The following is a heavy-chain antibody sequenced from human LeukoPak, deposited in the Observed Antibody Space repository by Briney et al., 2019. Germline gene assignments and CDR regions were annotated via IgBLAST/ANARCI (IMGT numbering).Heavy chain of an antibody. V-gene: IGHV4-31*03. CDR3: ARGQGLRAFDI. CDR1: GCSISSGGYC. Sequence: TLSLTCTVSGCSISSGGYCWSWLRQHPGKGLELIGYIYYSGSTYYNPSLKSRVTISINTSKNQFSLKQTAVTAADTAVYYVARGQGLRAFDIGGQGTMVTVSS. J-gene: IGHJ3*02. CDR2: IYYSGST.